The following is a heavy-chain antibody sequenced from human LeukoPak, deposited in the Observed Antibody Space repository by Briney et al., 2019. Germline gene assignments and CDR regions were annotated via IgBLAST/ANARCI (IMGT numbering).Heavy chain of an antibody. CDR2: ISWNSGSI. J-gene: IGHJ3*02. D-gene: IGHD2-2*01. CDR1: GLTFDDYA. V-gene: IGHV3-9*01. CDR3: AKDIVVVPAAMGSGAFDI. Sequence: PGRSLRLSCAASGLTFDDYAMHWVRQAPGKGLEWVSGISWNSGSIGYADSVKGRFTISRDNAKNSLYLQMNSLRAEDTALYYCAKDIVVVPAAMGSGAFDIWGQGTMVTVSS.